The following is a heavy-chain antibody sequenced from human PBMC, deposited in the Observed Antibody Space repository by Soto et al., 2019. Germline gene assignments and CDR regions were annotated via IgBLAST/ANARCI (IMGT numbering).Heavy chain of an antibody. Sequence: ASVKVSCKASGYTFTSYYMHWVRQAPGQGLEWMGIINPSGGSTSYAQKFQGRVTMTRDTSTSTVYMELSSLRPEDTAVYYCARDGQAGAFDIWGQGTMVTVSS. CDR2: INPSGGST. CDR1: GYTFTSYY. V-gene: IGHV1-46*01. J-gene: IGHJ3*02. CDR3: ARDGQAGAFDI. D-gene: IGHD6-25*01.